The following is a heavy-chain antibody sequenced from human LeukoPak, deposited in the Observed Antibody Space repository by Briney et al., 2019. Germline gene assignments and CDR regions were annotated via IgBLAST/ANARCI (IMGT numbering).Heavy chain of an antibody. V-gene: IGHV3-30-3*01. CDR1: GFTFSSYA. CDR2: ISYDGSNK. CDR3: ARPTQAGIAAAGYFDY. D-gene: IGHD6-13*01. Sequence: GRSLRLSCAASGFTFSSYAMHWVRQAPGKGLEWVAVISYDGSNKYYADSVKGRFTISRDNSKNTLYLQMNSLRAEDTAVYYCARPTQAGIAAAGYFDYWGQGTLVTVSS. J-gene: IGHJ4*02.